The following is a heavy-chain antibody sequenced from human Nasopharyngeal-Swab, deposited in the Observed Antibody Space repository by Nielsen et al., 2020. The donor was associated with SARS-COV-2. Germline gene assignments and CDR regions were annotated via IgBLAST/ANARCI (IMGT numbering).Heavy chain of an antibody. J-gene: IGHJ5*02. V-gene: IGHV1-8*01. CDR1: GGTFTSYD. CDR2: MNPNSGNT. CDR3: ARAYPARQYSSGWSYNWFDP. Sequence: ASVKVSCKASGGTFTSYDINWVRQATGQGLEWMGWMNPNSGNTGYAQKFQGRVTMTRNTSISTAYMELSSLRSEDTAVYYCARAYPARQYSSGWSYNWFDPWGQGTLVTVSS. D-gene: IGHD6-19*01.